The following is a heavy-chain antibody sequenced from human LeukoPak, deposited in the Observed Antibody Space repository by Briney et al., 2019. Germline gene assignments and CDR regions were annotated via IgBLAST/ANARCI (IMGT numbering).Heavy chain of an antibody. Sequence: PSETLSLTCAVYGGSFSGYYWSWIRQPPGKGLEWIGEINHSGSTNYNPSLKSRVTISVDTSKNQFSLKLSSVTAADTAVYYCAITDSSGYYCDYWDQGTLVTVSS. CDR3: AITDSSGYYCDY. J-gene: IGHJ4*02. D-gene: IGHD3-22*01. V-gene: IGHV4-34*01. CDR2: INHSGST. CDR1: GGSFSGYY.